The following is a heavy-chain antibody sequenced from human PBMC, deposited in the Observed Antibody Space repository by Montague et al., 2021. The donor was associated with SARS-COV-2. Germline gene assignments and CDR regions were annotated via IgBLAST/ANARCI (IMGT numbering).Heavy chain of an antibody. CDR3: DHNNSGRPTGFAN. CDR2: IYWNDDK. V-gene: IGHV2-5*01. J-gene: IGHJ4*02. CDR1: GFSLNSRGVG. D-gene: IGHD5-12*01. Sequence: PALVKPTQTLTLTCTFSGFSLNSRGVGVGWIRQLPGKALECLALIYWNDDKRYSPSLKTRLTVTKDTSRNQVVLTMTNMDPVDTATYFCDHNNSGRPTGFANWGQGTLVTVSS.